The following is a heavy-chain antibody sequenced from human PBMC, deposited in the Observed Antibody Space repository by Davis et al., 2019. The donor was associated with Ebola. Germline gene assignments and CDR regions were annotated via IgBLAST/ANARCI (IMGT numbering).Heavy chain of an antibody. J-gene: IGHJ2*01. CDR3: ARLYGPGHYLNWYFNL. Sequence: GESLKISCKGSRYSFTSYWIGWARQMPGKGLEWMGIIYPGDSDTRYSPSFQGHVTISADKSISTAHLQSSSLKASDTAVYYCARLYGPGHYLNWYFNLWGRGTLVTVSS. D-gene: IGHD3-10*01. CDR2: IYPGDSDT. CDR1: RYSFTSYW. V-gene: IGHV5-51*01.